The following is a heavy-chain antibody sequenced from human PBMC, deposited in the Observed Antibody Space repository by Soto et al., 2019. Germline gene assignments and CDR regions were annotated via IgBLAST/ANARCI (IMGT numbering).Heavy chain of an antibody. V-gene: IGHV3-21*01. Sequence: EVQLVESGGGLVKPGGSLRLSCAASGFTFSSYSMNWVRQAPGKGLEWVSSISSSSSYINYADSVKGRFTISRDNAKNSMYLQMNSLRAEDTAVYYCARVSDCGGDCLFDYWGQGTLVTVSS. CDR1: GFTFSSYS. CDR2: ISSSSSYI. J-gene: IGHJ4*02. D-gene: IGHD2-21*01. CDR3: ARVSDCGGDCLFDY.